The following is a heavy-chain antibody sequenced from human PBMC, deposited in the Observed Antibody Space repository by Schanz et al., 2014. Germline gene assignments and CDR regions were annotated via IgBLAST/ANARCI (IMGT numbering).Heavy chain of an antibody. CDR1: GITFSSHS. CDR3: AKGRFGELSAFDI. J-gene: IGHJ3*02. V-gene: IGHV3-23*04. Sequence: EVHLVESGGGLVQPGGSLRLSCAASGITFSSHSFNWVRQAPGKGLEWVSGITGASDHIDYAESVKGRFTISRDNSKNTLYLQMNSLTAEDTAVYYCAKGRFGELSAFDIWGQGTMVTVSS. CDR2: ITGASDHI. D-gene: IGHD3-10*01.